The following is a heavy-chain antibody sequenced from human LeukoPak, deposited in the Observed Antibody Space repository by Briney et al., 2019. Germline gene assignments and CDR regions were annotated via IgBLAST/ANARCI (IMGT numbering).Heavy chain of an antibody. D-gene: IGHD3-22*01. Sequence: GGSLRLSCAASGFTFSRYWMSWVRQAPGKGLEWVSYISSSGNTIYYADSVKGRFTISRDNAKNSLYLQMNSLSAEDTAVYYCARKNYDNSGYFHHWGQGTLVTVSS. CDR2: ISSSGNTI. CDR1: GFTFSRYW. CDR3: ARKNYDNSGYFHH. V-gene: IGHV3-48*03. J-gene: IGHJ1*01.